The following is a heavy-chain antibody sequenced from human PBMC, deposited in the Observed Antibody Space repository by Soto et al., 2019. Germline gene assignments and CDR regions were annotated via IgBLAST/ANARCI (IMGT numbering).Heavy chain of an antibody. D-gene: IGHD3-22*01. CDR2: IYYSGST. J-gene: IGHJ4*02. Sequence: SETLSLTCTVSGGSISSYYWSWIRQPPGKGLEWIGYIYYSGSTNYNPSLKSRVTISVDTSKNQFSLKLSSVTAADTAVYYCAAYYYDSSGYYYFDYWGQGTLVTVSS. V-gene: IGHV4-59*01. CDR3: AAYYYDSSGYYYFDY. CDR1: GGSISSYY.